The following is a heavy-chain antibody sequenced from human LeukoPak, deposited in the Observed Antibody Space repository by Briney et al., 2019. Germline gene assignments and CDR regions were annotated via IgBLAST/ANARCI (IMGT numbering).Heavy chain of an antibody. CDR2: INSDGSWT. D-gene: IGHD2/OR15-2a*01. CDR1: GFTFSSHW. V-gene: IGHV3-74*01. J-gene: IGHJ4*02. Sequence: GGSLRLSCAASGFTFSSHWMHWVRQAPGKGLVWVSRINSDGSWTSYADSVKGRFTISKDNAKNTVYLQMNSLRAEDTAVYYCVSFYETYWGRGTLVTVSS. CDR3: VSFYETY.